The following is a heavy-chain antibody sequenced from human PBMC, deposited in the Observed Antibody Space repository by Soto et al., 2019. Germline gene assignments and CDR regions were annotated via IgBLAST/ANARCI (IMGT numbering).Heavy chain of an antibody. CDR2: ISYDAKHK. CDR1: GFTFSTYG. CDR3: ANGGVGYCSSTSCYTGRMDV. Sequence: PGGSLRLSCAASGFTFSTYGMHWVRQAPGKGLEWVAVISYDAKHKYYADSLKGRFTISRDNSKNTLYLQMNSLRAEDTAVYYCANGGVGYCSSTSCYTGRMDVWGQGTTVTVSS. V-gene: IGHV3-30*18. J-gene: IGHJ6*02. D-gene: IGHD2-2*02.